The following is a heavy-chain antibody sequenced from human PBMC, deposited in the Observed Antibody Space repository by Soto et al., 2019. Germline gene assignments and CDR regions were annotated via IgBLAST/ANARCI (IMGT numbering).Heavy chain of an antibody. CDR3: ARESEDLTSNFDY. Sequence: EVQLVESGGGLVKPGGSLRLSCAASGFTFTRYSMNWVRQAPGKGLEWVSSISSTTNYIYYGDSMKGRFTISGDNAKNSLYLERNSLRAADTAVYYCARESEDLTSNFDYWGRGNLVTVSS. J-gene: IGHJ4*02. V-gene: IGHV3-21*06. CDR2: ISSTTNYI. CDR1: GFTFTRYS.